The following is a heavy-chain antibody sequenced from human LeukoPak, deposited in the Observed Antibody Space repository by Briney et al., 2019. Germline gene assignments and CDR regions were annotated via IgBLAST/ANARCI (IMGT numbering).Heavy chain of an antibody. CDR3: ARGLSPNNWNLGAFDI. V-gene: IGHV1-69*04. CDR2: IATILGIE. J-gene: IGHJ3*02. D-gene: IGHD1-20*01. Sequence: SVRVSYKDSGGTFRIYAIIWVREAPGQGVEGMGRIATILGIENYSQKFQGRLTITADKSTSTAYMELSSLRSEDTAVYYCARGLSPNNWNLGAFDIWGQGTMVTVSS. CDR1: GGTFRIYA.